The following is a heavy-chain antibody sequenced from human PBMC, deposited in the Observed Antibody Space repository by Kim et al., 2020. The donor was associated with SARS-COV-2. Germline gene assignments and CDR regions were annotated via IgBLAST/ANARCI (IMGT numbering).Heavy chain of an antibody. CDR2: ISFDGSSE. CDR3: ARSEGATTQPGY. D-gene: IGHD1-26*01. CDR1: GFTFSSYA. V-gene: IGHV3-30*01. Sequence: GGSLRLSCAASGFTFSSYAMHWVRQAPGKGLEWVSFISFDGSSEYYADSVKGRFTISRDNSKSILYLQMNSLRTEDTGIYYCARSEGATTQPGYWGQGTLVTVSS. J-gene: IGHJ4*02.